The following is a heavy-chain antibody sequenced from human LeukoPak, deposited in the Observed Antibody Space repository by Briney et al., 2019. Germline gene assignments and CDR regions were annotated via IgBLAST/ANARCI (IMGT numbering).Heavy chain of an antibody. D-gene: IGHD6-13*01. Sequence: SETLSLTCAVYGGSFSDYYWSWIRQPPGKGLEWIGYGHHSDTANYNPSLKSRVTISVDTSKSHFSLKLTSVTAADTAVYYCAGRTSASGTFYYWGQGTLVTVSS. J-gene: IGHJ4*02. CDR3: AGRTSASGTFYY. CDR2: GHHSDTA. V-gene: IGHV4-59*08. CDR1: GGSFSDYY.